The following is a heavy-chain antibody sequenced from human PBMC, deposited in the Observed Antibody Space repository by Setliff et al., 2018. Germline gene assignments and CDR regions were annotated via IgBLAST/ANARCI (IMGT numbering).Heavy chain of an antibody. CDR1: GGSFSDYW. CDR2: IHHSGST. V-gene: IGHV4-34*01. CDR3: ARHPHYDSSGYRDY. J-gene: IGHJ4*02. D-gene: IGHD3-22*01. Sequence: SETLSLTCAVYGGSFSDYWWSWIRQLPGKGLEWIAEIHHSGSTNFHPSLKSRVAISVDPSKNQFYLNLRSVTAADTAVYYCARHPHYDSSGYRDYWGQGTLVTVS.